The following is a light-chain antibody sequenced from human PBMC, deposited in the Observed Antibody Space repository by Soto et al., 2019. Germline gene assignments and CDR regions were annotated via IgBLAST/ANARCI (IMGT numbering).Light chain of an antibody. Sequence: DIQMTQSPSSVSASVGDRVTITCRASQGISSWLAWYQQKPGKAPKLLIYAASNLQSGVPSRFSGSASGPDFTLPINRLQPEDFAPYYCLQANSFPFTFGPGTKVDIK. V-gene: IGKV1-12*01. J-gene: IGKJ3*01. CDR2: AAS. CDR3: LQANSFPFT. CDR1: QGISSW.